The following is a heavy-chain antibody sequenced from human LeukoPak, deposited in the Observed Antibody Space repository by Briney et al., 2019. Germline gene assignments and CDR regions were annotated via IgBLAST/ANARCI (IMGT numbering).Heavy chain of an antibody. V-gene: IGHV3-9*03. CDR3: AKDSSGSFRAFDI. CDR2: ISWNSGSI. J-gene: IGHJ3*02. D-gene: IGHD1-26*01. Sequence: GGSLRLSCAASGFTFDDYAMHWVRQAPGKGLEWVSGISWNSGSIDYADSVKGRFTISRDNAKNSLYLQMNSLRAEDMALYYCAKDSSGSFRAFDIWGQGTMVTVSS. CDR1: GFTFDDYA.